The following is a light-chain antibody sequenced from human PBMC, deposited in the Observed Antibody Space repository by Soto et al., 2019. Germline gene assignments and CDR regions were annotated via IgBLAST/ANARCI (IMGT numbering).Light chain of an antibody. CDR3: QQYYNWPPFT. J-gene: IGKJ3*01. CDR1: QSVSNNY. Sequence: EIVLTQSPGTLSLSPGERATLSCRASQSVSNNYLAWYQQKPGQAPRLLIYGASNRATGIPDRFSGSGSGTDFTLTISRLEPEDFAVYHCQQYYNWPPFTFGPGTKVDI. CDR2: GAS. V-gene: IGKV3-20*01.